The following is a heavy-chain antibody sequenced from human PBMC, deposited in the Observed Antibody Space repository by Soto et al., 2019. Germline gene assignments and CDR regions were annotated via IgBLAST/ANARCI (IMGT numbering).Heavy chain of an antibody. D-gene: IGHD3-10*01. J-gene: IGHJ6*03. CDR3: AREGSVGSGTYYNVYYYYYMDV. V-gene: IGHV4-34*01. CDR1: GGFFSGYY. Sequence: PSETLSLTCAVYGGFFSGYYWSWIRQPPGKGLEWIGEINHSGSTNYNPSLKSRVTMSVDTSRNQFSLKLTSVTAADTAVYFCAREGSVGSGTYYNVYYYYYMDVWGKGTTVTVSS. CDR2: INHSGST.